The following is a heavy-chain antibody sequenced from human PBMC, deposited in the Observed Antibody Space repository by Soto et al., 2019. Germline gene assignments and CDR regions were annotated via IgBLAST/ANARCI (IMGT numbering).Heavy chain of an antibody. Sequence: GGSLRLSCAASGFTFSSYGMHWVRQAPGKGLEWVAVIWYDGSNKYYADSVKGRFTISRDNSKNTLYLQMNSLRAEDTAVYYCARDLFRGPYYYDGMDVWGQGTTVTVSS. CDR2: IWYDGSNK. CDR3: ARDLFRGPYYYDGMDV. V-gene: IGHV3-33*01. J-gene: IGHJ6*02. D-gene: IGHD3-10*02. CDR1: GFTFSSYG.